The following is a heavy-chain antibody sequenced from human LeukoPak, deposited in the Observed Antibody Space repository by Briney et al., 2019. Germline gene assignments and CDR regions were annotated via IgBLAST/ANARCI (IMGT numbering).Heavy chain of an antibody. Sequence: GGSLRLSCAASGFTFSSYGMSWVRQAPGKGLEWVSAISGSGDDTYYADSVTGRFTISRDNSKNTLYLQMNSLRAEDTAVYYCAKDWGSKFASGSSYLDSWGQGTLVTVSS. CDR2: ISGSGDDT. CDR1: GFTFSSYG. V-gene: IGHV3-23*01. CDR3: AKDWGSKFASGSSYLDS. J-gene: IGHJ4*02. D-gene: IGHD3-10*01.